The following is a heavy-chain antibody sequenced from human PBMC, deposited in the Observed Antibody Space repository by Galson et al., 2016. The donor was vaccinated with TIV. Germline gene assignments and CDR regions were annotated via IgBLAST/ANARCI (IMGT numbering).Heavy chain of an antibody. CDR2: IDPSDSYI. D-gene: IGHD5/OR15-5a*01. CDR1: GYSFTNYW. J-gene: IGHJ5*02. CDR3: ARGVSTGSGWLDP. V-gene: IGHV5-10-1*01. Sequence: QSGAEVKKPGESLRISCKGSGYSFTNYWINWVRQMPGKGLEWMGRIDPSDSYINYSPSFEGHVTISADRSITTAYLHWSSLRASDTAIHYCARGVSTGSGWLDPWGQGTLVTVSS.